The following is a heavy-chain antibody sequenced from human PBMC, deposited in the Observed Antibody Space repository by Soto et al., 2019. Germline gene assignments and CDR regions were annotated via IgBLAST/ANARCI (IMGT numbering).Heavy chain of an antibody. D-gene: IGHD2-21*02. CDR3: ARGYCGGDCYSYNGFDP. CDR2: IYYSGST. CDR1: GGSISSYY. J-gene: IGHJ5*02. V-gene: IGHV4-59*01. Sequence: QVQLQESGPGLVKPSETLSLTCTVSGGSISSYYWSWIRQPPGKGLEWIGYIYYSGSTNYNPSLKSRVTISVDTSKNQFSLKLSSVTAADTAVYYCARGYCGGDCYSYNGFDPWGQGTLVTVSS.